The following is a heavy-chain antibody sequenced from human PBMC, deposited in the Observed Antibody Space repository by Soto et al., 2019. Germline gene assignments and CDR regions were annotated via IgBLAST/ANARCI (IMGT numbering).Heavy chain of an antibody. V-gene: IGHV4-39*01. J-gene: IGHJ3*02. Sequence: QLQLQESGPGLVKPSETLSLTCTVSGGSISSSSYYWGWIRQPPGKGLEWIGSIYYSGSTYYNPSLKSRVTIYEDTSKNQFSLKLSSVTAADTAVYYCARQPKDAFDIWGQGTMVTVSS. CDR1: GGSISSSSYY. CDR3: ARQPKDAFDI. CDR2: IYYSGST.